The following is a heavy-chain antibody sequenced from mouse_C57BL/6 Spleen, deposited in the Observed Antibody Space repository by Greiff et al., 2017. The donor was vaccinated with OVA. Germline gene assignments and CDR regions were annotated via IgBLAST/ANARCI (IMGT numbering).Heavy chain of an antibody. J-gene: IGHJ2*01. D-gene: IGHD2-1*01. V-gene: IGHV1-55*01. CDR3: ARGDGNYDYFDY. Sequence: QVQLQQPGAELVKPGASVKMSYKASGYTFTSYWITWVKQRPGQGLEWIGDIYPGSGSTNYNEKFKSKATLTVDTSSSTAYMQLSSLTSEDSAVYYCARGDGNYDYFDYWGQGTTLTVSS. CDR2: IYPGSGST. CDR1: GYTFTSYW.